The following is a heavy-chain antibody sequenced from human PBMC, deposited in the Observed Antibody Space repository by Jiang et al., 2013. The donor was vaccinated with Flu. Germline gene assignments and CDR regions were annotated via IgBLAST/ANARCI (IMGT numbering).Heavy chain of an antibody. Sequence: GSGLVKPSQTLSLTCTVSGGSISSGSYYWSWIRQLPGKGLECIGDIYYSGYTYYNPSLESRATISVDTSKNQFSLKLSSVTAADTAVYLCARGSRESTWNFEGGKKFDPWGQGTLVTVSS. CDR1: GGSISSGSYY. D-gene: IGHD1-7*01. CDR2: IYYSGYT. CDR3: ARGSRESTWNFEGGKKFDP. V-gene: IGHV4-31*03. J-gene: IGHJ5*02.